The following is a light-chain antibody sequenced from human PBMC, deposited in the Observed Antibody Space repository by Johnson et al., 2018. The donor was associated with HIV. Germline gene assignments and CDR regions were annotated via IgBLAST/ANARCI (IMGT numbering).Light chain of an antibody. CDR3: GAWDSRLSVCV. CDR2: ENY. Sequence: QSVLTQPPSVSAAPGQRVTISCSGTSSTFGNSYISWYQLLPGAAPKLLIFENYKRPSGIPDRFSGSRSGTSATLAITGLQTGDEADYYCGAWDSRLSVCVFGPGTKVTVL. V-gene: IGLV1-51*02. J-gene: IGLJ1*01. CDR1: SSTFGNSY.